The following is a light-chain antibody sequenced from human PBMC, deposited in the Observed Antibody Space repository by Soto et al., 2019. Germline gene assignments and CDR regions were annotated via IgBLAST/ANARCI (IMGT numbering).Light chain of an antibody. Sequence: DIQLTQSPSFLSASVGDRVTITCRASQGIRSYLAWYQQKPGKAPKLLIYSASTLQSGVPSRISGSGSGTDFTLTISSLQPEDFATYYCQQLNSHPRTFGRGTKLEIK. CDR1: QGIRSY. CDR2: SAS. V-gene: IGKV1-9*01. CDR3: QQLNSHPRT. J-gene: IGKJ2*01.